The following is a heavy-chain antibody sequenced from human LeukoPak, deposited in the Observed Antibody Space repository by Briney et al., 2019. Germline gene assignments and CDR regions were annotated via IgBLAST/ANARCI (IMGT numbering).Heavy chain of an antibody. D-gene: IGHD4-17*01. V-gene: IGHV3-11*03. CDR3: ARTLYGDYVDY. CDR1: GFTFSDYY. CDR2: INTNTAYT. J-gene: IGHJ4*02. Sequence: GGSLRLSCAASGFTFSDYYMSWIRQALGKGLEWVSYINTNTAYTNYADSVKGRFTISRDNAKNSLYLQMNSLRAEDTAVYYCARTLYGDYVDYWGQGTLVTVSS.